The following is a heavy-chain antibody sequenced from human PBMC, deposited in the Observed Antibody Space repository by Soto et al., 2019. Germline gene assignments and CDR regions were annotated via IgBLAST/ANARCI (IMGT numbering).Heavy chain of an antibody. CDR1: GFTFSAYS. J-gene: IGHJ5*02. CDR3: ARDNGMAGSFDP. V-gene: IGHV3-48*02. CDR2: ITASSATI. Sequence: GGALRLSCAASGFTFSAYSMKWVRQAPGKGLEWISYITASSATIYYADSVKGRFTISRDNAKNSLYLQMNSLREGDTAVYYCARDNGMAGSFDPWGQGTLVTVSS. D-gene: IGHD2-8*01.